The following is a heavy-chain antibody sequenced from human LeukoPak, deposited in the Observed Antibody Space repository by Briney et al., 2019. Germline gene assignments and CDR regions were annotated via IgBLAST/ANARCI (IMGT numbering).Heavy chain of an antibody. J-gene: IGHJ6*02. CDR3: ARHLGDYYYYGMDV. D-gene: IGHD3-10*01. Sequence: SETPSLTCTVSGGSISSYYWSWIRQPAGKGLEWIGRIYTSGSTNYNPSLKSRVTMSVDTSKNQFSLKLSSVTAADTAAYYCARHLGDYYYYGMDVWGQGTTVTVSS. CDR1: GGSISSYY. V-gene: IGHV4-4*07. CDR2: IYTSGST.